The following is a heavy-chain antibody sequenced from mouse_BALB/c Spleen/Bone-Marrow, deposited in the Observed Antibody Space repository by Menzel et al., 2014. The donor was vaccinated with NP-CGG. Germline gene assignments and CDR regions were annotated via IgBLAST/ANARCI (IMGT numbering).Heavy chain of an antibody. CDR2: ISGGDAYT. J-gene: IGHJ4*01. V-gene: IGHV5-6*01. Sequence: EVQVVESGGDLAKPGGSLKLSCAASELTYSSYGMSWVRQTPDKRLEWVATISGGDAYTYYPVSVKGRSTISRDSAKNILYLQMSSLKSEDTAMYYCGRGDGSMDYWGQGTSVTVSS. D-gene: IGHD3-3*01. CDR3: GRGDGSMDY. CDR1: ELTYSSYG.